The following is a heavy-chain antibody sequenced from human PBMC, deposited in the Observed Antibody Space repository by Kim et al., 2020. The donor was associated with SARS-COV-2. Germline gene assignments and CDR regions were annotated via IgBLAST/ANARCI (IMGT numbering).Heavy chain of an antibody. CDR2: ISSSSSYI. Sequence: GGSLRLSCAASGFTFSSYSMNWVRQAPGKGLEWVSSISSSSSYIYYADSVKGRFTISRDNAKNSLYLQMNSLRAEDTAVYYCARDLHRGIAAAGRAGYYYYGMDVWGQGTTVTVSS. J-gene: IGHJ6*02. V-gene: IGHV3-21*01. D-gene: IGHD6-13*01. CDR3: ARDLHRGIAAAGRAGYYYYGMDV. CDR1: GFTFSSYS.